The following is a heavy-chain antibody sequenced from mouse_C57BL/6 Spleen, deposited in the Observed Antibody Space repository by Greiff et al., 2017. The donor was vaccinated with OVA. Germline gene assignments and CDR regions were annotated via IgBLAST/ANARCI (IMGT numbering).Heavy chain of an antibody. J-gene: IGHJ1*03. Sequence: EVQVVESGPGMVKPSQSLSLTCTVTGYSITSGYDWHWIRHFPGNKLEWMGYISYSGSTNYNPSLKSRISITHDTSKNHFFLKLNSVTTEDTATYYCARDCYGSSSGWYFDVGGTGTTVTVSA. CDR3: ARDCYGSSSGWYFDV. CDR2: ISYSGST. CDR1: GYSITSGYD. D-gene: IGHD1-1*01. V-gene: IGHV3-1*01.